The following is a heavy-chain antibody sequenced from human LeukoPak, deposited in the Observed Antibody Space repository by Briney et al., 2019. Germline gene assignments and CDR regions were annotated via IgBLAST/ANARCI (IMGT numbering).Heavy chain of an antibody. Sequence: SLRLSCAASGFTFDDYAMHWVQQAPGKGLEWVSGISWNSGSTVYADSVKGRFTISRDNTKNSLYLQMNSLRAEDTALYYCAKGLQGTTGTTVGDAFDIWGQGTMVTVSS. CDR2: ISWNSGST. J-gene: IGHJ3*02. D-gene: IGHD1-1*01. CDR3: AKGLQGTTGTTVGDAFDI. V-gene: IGHV3-9*01. CDR1: GFTFDDYA.